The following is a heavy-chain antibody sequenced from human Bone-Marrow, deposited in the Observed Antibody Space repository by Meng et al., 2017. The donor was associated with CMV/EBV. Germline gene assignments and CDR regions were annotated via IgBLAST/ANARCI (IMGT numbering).Heavy chain of an antibody. CDR3: ARDYGEYLGPVHYYYGMDV. D-gene: IGHD3-10*01. V-gene: IGHV1-46*01. Sequence: ASVKVSCKASGYTFTSYYMHWVRQAPGQGLEWMGIINPSGGSTSYAQKFQGRVTMTRDTSTSTVYMELSSLRSEDTAVYYCARDYGEYLGPVHYYYGMDVWGQGTTVTVSS. CDR2: INPSGGST. CDR1: GYTFTSYY. J-gene: IGHJ6*02.